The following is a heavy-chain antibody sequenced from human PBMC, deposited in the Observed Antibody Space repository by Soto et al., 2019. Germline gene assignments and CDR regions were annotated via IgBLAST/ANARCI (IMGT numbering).Heavy chain of an antibody. Sequence: SETLSLTCTFSGGSISSYYWSWIRQPPGKGLEWIGYIYYSGSTNYNPSLKGRVTISVDTSKNQFSLKLSSVTAADTAVYYCARESRRGYCSGGSCYSYYYGMDVWGQGTTVTVSS. J-gene: IGHJ6*02. V-gene: IGHV4-59*01. CDR1: GGSISSYY. CDR2: IYYSGST. CDR3: ARESRRGYCSGGSCYSYYYGMDV. D-gene: IGHD2-15*01.